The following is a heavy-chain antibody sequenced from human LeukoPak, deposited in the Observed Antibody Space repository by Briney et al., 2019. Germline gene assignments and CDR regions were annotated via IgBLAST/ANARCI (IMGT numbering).Heavy chain of an antibody. CDR3: ARGWGAETDYFDY. J-gene: IGHJ4*02. CDR1: GGTFSSYA. V-gene: IGHV1-69*13. D-gene: IGHD1-26*01. Sequence: ASVKVSCKVSGGTFSSYAISWVRQAPGQGLEWMGGIIPIFGTANYAQKFQGRVTITADESTSTAYMELSSLRSEDTAVYYCARGWGAETDYFDYWGQGTLVTVSS. CDR2: IIPIFGTA.